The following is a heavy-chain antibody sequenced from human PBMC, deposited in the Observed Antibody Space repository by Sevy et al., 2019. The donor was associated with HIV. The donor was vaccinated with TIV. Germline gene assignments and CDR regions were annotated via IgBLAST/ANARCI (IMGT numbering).Heavy chain of an antibody. CDR1: GGTISSYY. Sequence: SETLSLTCTVSGGTISSYYWSWIRQPPGKGLEWIGYIYYSGSTNYNPSLKGRVTISVDMSKNQFSLKLSSLTAADTAVYYCARGQVGGYSYGFFDYWGQGTLVTVSS. D-gene: IGHD5-18*01. CDR3: ARGQVGGYSYGFFDY. V-gene: IGHV4-59*01. J-gene: IGHJ4*02. CDR2: IYYSGST.